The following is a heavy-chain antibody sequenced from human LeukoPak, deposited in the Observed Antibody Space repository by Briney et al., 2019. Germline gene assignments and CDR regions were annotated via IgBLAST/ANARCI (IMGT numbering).Heavy chain of an antibody. CDR3: ARHKKYSSWLARKIAPTTTVLDY. D-gene: IGHD4-11*01. J-gene: IGHJ4*02. V-gene: IGHV5-51*01. Sequence: GESLKISCKGSGYSFTTYWIGWVRQMPGKGLEWMGVIYPGDSDTRYSPSFQGQVTISADKSISTAYLQWSSLKASDTAMYYCARHKKYSSWLARKIAPTTTVLDYWGQGTLVTVSS. CDR2: IYPGDSDT. CDR1: GYSFTTYW.